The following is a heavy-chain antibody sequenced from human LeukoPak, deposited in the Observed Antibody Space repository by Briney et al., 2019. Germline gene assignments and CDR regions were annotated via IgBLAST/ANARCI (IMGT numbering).Heavy chain of an antibody. D-gene: IGHD3-22*01. J-gene: IGHJ4*02. CDR3: AKHLYDSSGYYYGVDFDY. CDR2: ISSSSSTI. CDR1: GFTFSSYS. V-gene: IGHV3-48*01. Sequence: QPGGSLRLSCAASGFTFSSYSMNWVRQAPGKGLEWVSYISSSSSTIYYADSVKGRFTISRGNAKNTLYLQMNSLRAEDTAVYYCAKHLYDSSGYYYGVDFDYWGQGTLVTVSS.